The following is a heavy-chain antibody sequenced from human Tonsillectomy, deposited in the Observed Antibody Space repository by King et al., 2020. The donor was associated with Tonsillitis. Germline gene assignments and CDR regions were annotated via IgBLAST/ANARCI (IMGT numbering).Heavy chain of an antibody. CDR1: GFTFSSYA. Sequence: VQLVESGGGLVQPGGSLRLSCAASGFTFSSYAMSWVRQAPGKGLEWVSVIYSGGSSTYYADSEKGRFTISRDNSKNTLYLQMNSLRAEDTAVYYCAKGCDDILTGYYPDYWGQGTLVTVSS. J-gene: IGHJ4*02. V-gene: IGHV3-23*03. CDR3: AKGCDDILTGYYPDY. CDR2: IYSGGSST. D-gene: IGHD3-9*01.